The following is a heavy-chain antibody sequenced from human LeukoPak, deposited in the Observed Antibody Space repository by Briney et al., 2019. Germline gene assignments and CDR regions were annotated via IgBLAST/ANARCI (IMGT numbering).Heavy chain of an antibody. Sequence: HPGGSLRLSCAASGFTFSSYWMHWVRQAPGKGLVWVSRINSDGSSTSYADSVKGRFTISRDNAKNTLYLQMNSLRAEDTAVYYRARGGSSGWDFDYWGQGTLVTVSS. J-gene: IGHJ4*02. V-gene: IGHV3-74*01. CDR3: ARGGSSGWDFDY. CDR1: GFTFSSYW. D-gene: IGHD6-19*01. CDR2: INSDGSST.